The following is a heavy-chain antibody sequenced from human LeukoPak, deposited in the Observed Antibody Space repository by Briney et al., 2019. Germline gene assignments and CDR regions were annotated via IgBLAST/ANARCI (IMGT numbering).Heavy chain of an antibody. CDR3: ARGQFWSGYYDY. D-gene: IGHD3-3*01. CDR1: GFTFSSYA. Sequence: GGSLRLSCAVSGFTFSSYAMLGLRQAPGKGREGVAVISYDGRNKYYADSVKCRFTISRDNSKNTLYLQMNSLRAEDTAVYYCARGQFWSGYYDYWGQGTLVTVSS. CDR2: ISYDGRNK. V-gene: IGHV3-30*04. J-gene: IGHJ4*02.